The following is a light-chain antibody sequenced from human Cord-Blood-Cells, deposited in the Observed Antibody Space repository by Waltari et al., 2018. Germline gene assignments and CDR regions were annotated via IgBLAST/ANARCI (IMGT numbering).Light chain of an antibody. V-gene: IGKV3-20*01. CDR3: QHYGSPPLT. Sequence: CRASQSISSNYLGWYQQQPGHAPMLINSGASCKATVIPSRFSGSWSGTDFTLTISRLEPEDFAVYYCQHYGSPPLTFGGGTQVEIK. J-gene: IGKJ4*01. CDR1: QSISSNY. CDR2: GAS.